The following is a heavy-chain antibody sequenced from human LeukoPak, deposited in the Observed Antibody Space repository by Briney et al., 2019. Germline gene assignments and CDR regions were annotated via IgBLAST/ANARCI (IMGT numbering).Heavy chain of an antibody. D-gene: IGHD3-10*01. CDR2: IYYSGST. CDR1: GGSISSHY. CDR3: ARGSGQGGFDA. J-gene: IGHJ4*02. V-gene: IGHV4-59*11. Sequence: PSETLSLTCTVSGGSISSHYWSWIRQPPGKTLEWIGYIYYSGSTNYNPSLRSRVTISVDSSKNQFSLKLSSVTAADTAVYYRARGSGQGGFDAWGQGTLVTVSS.